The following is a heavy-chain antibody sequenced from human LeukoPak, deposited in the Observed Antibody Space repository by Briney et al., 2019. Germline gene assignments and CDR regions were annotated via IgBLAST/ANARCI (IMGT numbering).Heavy chain of an antibody. CDR3: ARARVNHILLWFGEGNDYYYMDV. CDR2: MNPNSGNT. V-gene: IGHV1-8*01. Sequence: GASVKVSCKASGYTFTSYDINWVRQATGQGLEWMGWMNPNSGNTGYAQKFQGRVTMTRNTSISTAYMELSSLTSEDTAVYYCARARVNHILLWFGEGNDYYYMDVWGKGTTVTISS. CDR1: GYTFTSYD. D-gene: IGHD3-10*01. J-gene: IGHJ6*03.